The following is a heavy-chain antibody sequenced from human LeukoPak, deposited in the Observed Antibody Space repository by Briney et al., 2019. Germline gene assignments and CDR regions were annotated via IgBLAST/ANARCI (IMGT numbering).Heavy chain of an antibody. CDR3: ARGPDYGDYEPFYYYYMDV. CDR1: GGTFSSYA. J-gene: IGHJ6*03. CDR2: IIPIFGTA. V-gene: IGHV1-69*05. D-gene: IGHD4-17*01. Sequence: EASVKVSCKASGGTFSSYAISWVRQAPGQGLEWMGRIIPIFGTANYAQQFQGRVTITTDESTSTAYMELSSLRSEDTAVYYCARGPDYGDYEPFYYYYMDVWGKGTTVTVSS.